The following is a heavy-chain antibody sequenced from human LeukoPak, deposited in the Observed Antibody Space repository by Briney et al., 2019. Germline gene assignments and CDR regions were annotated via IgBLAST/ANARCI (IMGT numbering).Heavy chain of an antibody. D-gene: IGHD3-16*01. CDR1: GFTFSSYA. Sequence: PGGSLRLSCAASGFTFSSYAMSWVRQAPGKRLEWVSAISGSGGSTYYADSVKGRFTISRDNSKNTLYLQMNSLRAEDTAVYYCAKDAYDYVWGSSAFDIWGQGTMVTVSS. V-gene: IGHV3-23*01. CDR2: ISGSGGST. J-gene: IGHJ3*02. CDR3: AKDAYDYVWGSSAFDI.